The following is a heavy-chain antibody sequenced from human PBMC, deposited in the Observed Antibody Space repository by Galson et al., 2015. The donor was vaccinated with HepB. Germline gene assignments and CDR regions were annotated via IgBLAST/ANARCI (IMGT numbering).Heavy chain of an antibody. J-gene: IGHJ3*02. CDR1: GFTFSSYE. CDR2: IGNADDT. D-gene: IGHD2-21*02. CDR3: AREGNNGGDHWLGALDI. V-gene: IGHV3-13*01. Sequence: SLRLSCAASGFTFSSYEMHWVRQVSGKGLEWVSAIGNADDTYYADSVKGRFTISRENAKNSLYLQMNSLRAGDTAMYYCAREGNNGGDHWLGALDIWGQGTMVTVSS.